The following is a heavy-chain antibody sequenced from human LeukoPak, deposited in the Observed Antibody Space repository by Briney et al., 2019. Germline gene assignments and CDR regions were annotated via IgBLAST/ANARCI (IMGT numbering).Heavy chain of an antibody. V-gene: IGHV3-9*01. Sequence: PGRSLRLSCAASGFTFDDYAMHWVRQAPGKGLEWVSGISWNSGSIGYADSVKGRFTISRDNAKNSLYLQMNSLRAEDTALYYCAKDNKARGPNPYYYYGMDVWGQGTTVTVSS. CDR1: GFTFDDYA. CDR3: AKDNKARGPNPYYYYGMDV. D-gene: IGHD3-10*01. CDR2: ISWNSGSI. J-gene: IGHJ6*02.